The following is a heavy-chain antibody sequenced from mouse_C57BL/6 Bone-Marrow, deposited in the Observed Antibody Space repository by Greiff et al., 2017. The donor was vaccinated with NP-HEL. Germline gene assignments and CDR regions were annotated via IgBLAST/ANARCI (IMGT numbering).Heavy chain of an antibody. CDR3: TRPPLRYLYAMDY. CDR2: LRNPAHNHAT. Sequence: EVMLVESGGGLVHPGGSMKLSCAASGFTFSDAWLDCVRQFTPPVLSFLSSLRNPAHNHATYYAESVKGRFTISRDDSKSSVYLQMNSLRAEDAGIYYCTRPPLRYLYAMDYWGQGTSVTVSS. CDR1: GFTFSDAW. D-gene: IGHD1-1*01. J-gene: IGHJ4*01. V-gene: IGHV6-6*01.